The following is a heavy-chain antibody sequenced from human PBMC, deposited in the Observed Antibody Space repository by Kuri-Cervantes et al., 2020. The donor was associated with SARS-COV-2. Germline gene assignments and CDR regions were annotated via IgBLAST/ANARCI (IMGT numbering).Heavy chain of an antibody. CDR2: ISGSGGST. V-gene: IGHV3-23*01. D-gene: IGHD2-8*01. CDR1: GFTFSSYA. CDR3: ATSLILYFDY. Sequence: GESLKISCAASGFTFSSYAMSWVRQAPGKGLEWVSAISGSGGSTYYADSVKGRFTISRDNSKNTLYLQMNSLRAEDTAVYYCATSLILYFDYWGQGTLVTVSS. J-gene: IGHJ4*02.